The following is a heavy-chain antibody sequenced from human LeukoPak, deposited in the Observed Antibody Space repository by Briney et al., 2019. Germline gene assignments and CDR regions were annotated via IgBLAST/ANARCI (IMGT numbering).Heavy chain of an antibody. J-gene: IGHJ6*02. CDR2: ISAYNGNT. Sequence: ASVKVSCKASGGTFSSYAISWVRQAPGQGLEWMGWISAYNGNTNYAQKLQGRVTMTTDTSTSTAYMELRSLRSDDTAVYYCARELITFGGVIYGMDVWGQGTTVTVSS. D-gene: IGHD3-16*01. V-gene: IGHV1-18*01. CDR3: ARELITFGGVIYGMDV. CDR1: GGTFSSYA.